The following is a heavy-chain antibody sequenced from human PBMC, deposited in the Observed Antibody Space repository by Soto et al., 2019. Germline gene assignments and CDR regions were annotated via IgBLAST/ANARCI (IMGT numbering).Heavy chain of an antibody. Sequence: DVQLVESGGGLVQPGGSLRLSCEASGLTISIYSMNWVRQAPGKGLEWVSYISSSSGLIYYADSVKGRFTTSRDNAKKSLYLQMGSLRDEDTAVYYCARGRLWSFDLWGQGTLVTVSS. CDR3: ARGRLWSFDL. CDR2: ISSSSGLI. V-gene: IGHV3-48*02. CDR1: GLTISIYS. D-gene: IGHD3-10*01. J-gene: IGHJ5*02.